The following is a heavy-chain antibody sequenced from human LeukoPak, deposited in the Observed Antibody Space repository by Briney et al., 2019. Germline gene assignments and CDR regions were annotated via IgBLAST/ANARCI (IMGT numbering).Heavy chain of an antibody. CDR2: TYYRSKWYN. J-gene: IGHJ6*03. CDR3: ARGTLGYCSSTSCFPVPHYYYYMDV. D-gene: IGHD2-2*01. V-gene: IGHV6-1*01. CDR1: GDSVSSDRAA. Sequence: SQTLSLTCAISGDSVSSDRAAWNWIRQSPSRGLEWLGRTYYRSKWYNDYAVSVKSRITINPDTSKNQFSLQLNSVTPEDTAVYYCARGTLGYCSSTSCFPVPHYYYYMDVWGKGTTVTVSS.